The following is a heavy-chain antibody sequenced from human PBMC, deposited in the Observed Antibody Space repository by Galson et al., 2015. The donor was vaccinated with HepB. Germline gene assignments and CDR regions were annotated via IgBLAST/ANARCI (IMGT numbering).Heavy chain of an antibody. CDR3: AKAGRRDGYNSIVRYDY. CDR2: ISGSGGST. V-gene: IGHV3-23*01. CDR1: GFTFNSYA. D-gene: IGHD5-24*01. Sequence: SLRLSCAASGFTFNSYAMSWVRQAPGKGLEWVSAISGSGGSTYYADSVKGRFTISRDNSKKKLYLQMNSLRAEDTAVYYCAKAGRRDGYNSIVRYDYWGQLTLVTVSS. J-gene: IGHJ4*02.